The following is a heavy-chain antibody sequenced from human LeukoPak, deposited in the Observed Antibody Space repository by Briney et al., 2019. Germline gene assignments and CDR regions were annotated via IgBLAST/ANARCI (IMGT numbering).Heavy chain of an antibody. V-gene: IGHV1-3*02. CDR1: GYTFTSYA. Sequence: ASVKVSCKASGYTFTSYAMHWVRQAPGQRLEWMGWSNAANGNTEYSQEFQGRVTITRDTSASTAYMEVSSLRSEDMAVYYCARGQHSSIWIIGYWGQGTLVTVSS. J-gene: IGHJ4*02. CDR3: ARGQHSSIWIIGY. D-gene: IGHD6-19*01. CDR2: SNAANGNT.